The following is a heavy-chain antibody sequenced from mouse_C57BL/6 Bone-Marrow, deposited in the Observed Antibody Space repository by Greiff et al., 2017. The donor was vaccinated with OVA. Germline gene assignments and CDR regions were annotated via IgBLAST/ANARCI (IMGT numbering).Heavy chain of an antibody. CDR1: GYTFTDYY. CDR3: ARRGSSGYLFYFDY. CDR2: INPNNGGT. J-gene: IGHJ2*01. V-gene: IGHV1-26*01. D-gene: IGHD3-2*02. Sequence: VQLQQSGPELVKPGASVKISCKASGYTFTDYYMNWVKQSHGKSLEWIGDINPNNGGTSYNQKFKGKATLTVDKSSSTAYMELRSLTSEDSAVYYCARRGSSGYLFYFDYWGQGTTLTVSS.